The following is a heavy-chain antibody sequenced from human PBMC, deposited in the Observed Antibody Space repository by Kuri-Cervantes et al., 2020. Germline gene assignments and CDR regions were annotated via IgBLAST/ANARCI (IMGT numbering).Heavy chain of an antibody. CDR2: IYYSGST. D-gene: IGHD3-10*01. J-gene: IGHJ4*02. Sequence: ESLKISCTVSGGSISSSSYYWGWIRQPPGKGLEWIGSIYYSGSTYYNPSLKSRVTISVDTSKNQFSLKLSSVTAADTAVYYCARCRIGGGSGSYDEWGQGTLVTVSS. CDR3: ARCRIGGGSGSYDE. V-gene: IGHV4-39*01. CDR1: GGSISSSSYY.